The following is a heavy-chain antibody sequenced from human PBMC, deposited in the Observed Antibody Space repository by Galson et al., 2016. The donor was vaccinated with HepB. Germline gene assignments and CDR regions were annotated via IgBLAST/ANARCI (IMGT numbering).Heavy chain of an antibody. CDR3: ARPGQGFDS. CDR2: ISSSGSTL. V-gene: IGHV3-11*04. CDR1: GFSFSDYY. Sequence: SLRLSCAASGFSFSDYYMTWIRQAPGKGLESVSYISSSGSTLYYADSVKGRFTISRDNARKSLFLQMNSLRVEDTAVYYCARPGQGFDSWGQGTLVTVSP. J-gene: IGHJ4*02.